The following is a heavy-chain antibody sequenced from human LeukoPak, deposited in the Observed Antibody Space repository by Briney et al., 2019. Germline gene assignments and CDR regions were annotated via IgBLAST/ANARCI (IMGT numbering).Heavy chain of an antibody. Sequence: GGSLRLSCAASGVTFSSYAMHWVRQAPGKGLEWVAVISYDGSNKYYADSVKGRFTISRDNSKHTLYLQMNSLRAEDTAVYYCARPYDFWSGHFDYWGQGTLVTVSS. J-gene: IGHJ4*02. D-gene: IGHD3-3*01. CDR2: ISYDGSNK. CDR1: GVTFSSYA. V-gene: IGHV3-30*04. CDR3: ARPYDFWSGHFDY.